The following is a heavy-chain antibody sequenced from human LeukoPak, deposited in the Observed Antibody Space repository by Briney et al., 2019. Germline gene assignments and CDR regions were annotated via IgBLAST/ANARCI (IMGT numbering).Heavy chain of an antibody. V-gene: IGHV4-34*01. CDR2: INHSGST. CDR1: GGSISSYY. CDR3: ARRDWASGYYMDV. Sequence: SETLSLTCTVSGGSISSYYWSWIRQPPGKGLEWIGGINHSGSTNYNPSLKSRVTISVDTSKNQFSLKLSSVTAADTAVYYCARRDWASGYYMDVWGKGTTVTVSS. D-gene: IGHD3-10*01. J-gene: IGHJ6*03.